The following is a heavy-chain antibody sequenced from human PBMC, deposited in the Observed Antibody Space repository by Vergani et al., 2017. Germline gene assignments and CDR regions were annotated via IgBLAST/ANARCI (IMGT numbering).Heavy chain of an antibody. CDR3: GIGSDNYT. Sequence: EVQLLQSEGAVVQPGGSLRLSCVASVFTFSSHAMSWVRQGHGEGVEWVSSIKNTGDSTQYADAVKRRFTISRDYTKNTLYLQMNSLRVEDTAVYYCGIGSDNYTWGQGTLVTVSS. CDR2: IKNTGDST. D-gene: IGHD1-1*01. J-gene: IGHJ4*02. CDR1: VFTFSSHA. V-gene: IGHV3-23*01.